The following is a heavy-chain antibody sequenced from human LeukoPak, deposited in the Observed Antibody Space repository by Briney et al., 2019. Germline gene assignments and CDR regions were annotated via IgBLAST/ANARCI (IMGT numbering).Heavy chain of an antibody. V-gene: IGHV1-8*01. Sequence: ASVKVSCKASGYTFTSYDINWVRQATGQGLEWMGWMNPNSGNTGYAQKFQGRVTMTRNTSISTAYMELSSLRAEDTAVYYCAKAETTVTTHQTDFDYWGQGTLVTVSS. CDR2: MNPNSGNT. CDR3: AKAETTVTTHQTDFDY. CDR1: GYTFTSYD. J-gene: IGHJ4*02. D-gene: IGHD4-17*01.